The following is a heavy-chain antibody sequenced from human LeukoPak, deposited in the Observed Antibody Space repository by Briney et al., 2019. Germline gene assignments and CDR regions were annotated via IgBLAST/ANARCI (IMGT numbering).Heavy chain of an antibody. J-gene: IGHJ6*03. V-gene: IGHV3-30*02. Sequence: GGSLRLSCAASGFTFSSYGMHWVRQAPGKGLEWVAFIRYDGSNKYYADSVKGRFTISRDNSKNTLYLQMNSLRAEDTAVYYCARRRWEYCSSTSCYSYYYYYYMDVWGKGTTVTVSS. D-gene: IGHD2-2*01. CDR3: ARRRWEYCSSTSCYSYYYYYYMDV. CDR2: IRYDGSNK. CDR1: GFTFSSYG.